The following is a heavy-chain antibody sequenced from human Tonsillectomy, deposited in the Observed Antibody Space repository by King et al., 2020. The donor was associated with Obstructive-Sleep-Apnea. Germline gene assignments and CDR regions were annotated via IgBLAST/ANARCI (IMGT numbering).Heavy chain of an antibody. Sequence: VTLKESGPVLVKPTETLTLTCTVSGFSLSNTRMGVSWMRQPPGKAREWLGNIFSNEEISYIPPLKSRLTISKDTSKSQGVLIMTNMDPVDTATYYCARIVGDYWYFDLWGRGTLVTVSS. V-gene: IGHV2-26*01. J-gene: IGHJ2*01. CDR2: IFSNEEI. CDR3: ARIVGDYWYFDL. CDR1: GFSLSNTRMG.